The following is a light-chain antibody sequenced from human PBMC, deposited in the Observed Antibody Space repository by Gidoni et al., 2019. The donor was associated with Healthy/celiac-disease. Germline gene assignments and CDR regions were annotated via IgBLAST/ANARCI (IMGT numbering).Light chain of an antibody. CDR3: VLYVGSGIGV. Sequence: QTVVTQEPSFSVSPGGPVTLTCGLSSGSVSTSYYPSWYQQTPGQAPRTLIYSTNTRSSGVPDRFSGSILGNKAALAISGAQADDESDYYCVLYVGSGIGVFGGGTKLTVL. CDR1: SGSVSTSYY. V-gene: IGLV8-61*01. CDR2: STN. J-gene: IGLJ2*01.